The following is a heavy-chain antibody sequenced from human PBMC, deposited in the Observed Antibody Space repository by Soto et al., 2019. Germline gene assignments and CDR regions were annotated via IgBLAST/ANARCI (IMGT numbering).Heavy chain of an antibody. V-gene: IGHV2-70*01. D-gene: IGHD3-10*01. Sequence: SGPTLVNPTQTLTLTCNFSGFSLSTSGMCVSWIRQPPGKALEWLALIDWDDDKYYSTSLKTRLTISKDTSKNQVVLTMTNMDPVDTATYYCARIYGPGHYYYYGMDVWGQGTTVTVSS. CDR3: ARIYGPGHYYYYGMDV. CDR2: IDWDDDK. J-gene: IGHJ6*02. CDR1: GFSLSTSGMC.